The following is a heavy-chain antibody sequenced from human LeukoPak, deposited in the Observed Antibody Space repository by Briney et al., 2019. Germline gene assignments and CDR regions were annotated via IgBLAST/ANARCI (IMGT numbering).Heavy chain of an antibody. CDR2: IYHSGRT. Sequence: SEPLSLTCAVSGGPISSSNWWGWVSHPPGKGLEWNGEIYHSGRTNYNPSLKSRVTISVDTSKNQFPRKLSSVTAADTDVYYCARGGNVQEPRGSFDYWGQGTLVTVSS. D-gene: IGHD1-14*01. CDR1: GGPISSSNW. CDR3: ARGGNVQEPRGSFDY. J-gene: IGHJ4*02. V-gene: IGHV4-4*02.